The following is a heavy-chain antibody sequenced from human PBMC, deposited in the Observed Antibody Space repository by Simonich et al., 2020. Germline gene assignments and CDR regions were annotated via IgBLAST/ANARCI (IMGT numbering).Heavy chain of an antibody. Sequence: QVQLVESGGGVVQPGRSLRLSCAASGFTFSSYAMHWVRQAPGKGREVGAVISYDGSNKYYADSVKGRFTISRDNSKNTLYLQMNSLRAEDTAVYYCARDRNWGWFDPWGQGTLVTVSS. J-gene: IGHJ5*02. CDR1: GFTFSSYA. D-gene: IGHD7-27*01. V-gene: IGHV3-30*07. CDR2: ISYDGSNK. CDR3: ARDRNWGWFDP.